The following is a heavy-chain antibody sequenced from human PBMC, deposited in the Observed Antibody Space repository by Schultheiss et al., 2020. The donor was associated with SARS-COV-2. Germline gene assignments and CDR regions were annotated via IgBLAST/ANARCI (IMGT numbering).Heavy chain of an antibody. CDR1: GFSFSSKS. Sequence: GGSLRLSCAASGFSFSSKSLNWVRQAPGKGLEWVSAISGSGGSTYYADSVKGRFTISRDNSKNTLYLQMNSLRAEDTAVYYCARDRRSQWAQEFYYYYYGMDVWGQGTTVNVSS. J-gene: IGHJ6*02. D-gene: IGHD2-8*01. CDR2: ISGSGGST. V-gene: IGHV3-23*01. CDR3: ARDRRSQWAQEFYYYYYGMDV.